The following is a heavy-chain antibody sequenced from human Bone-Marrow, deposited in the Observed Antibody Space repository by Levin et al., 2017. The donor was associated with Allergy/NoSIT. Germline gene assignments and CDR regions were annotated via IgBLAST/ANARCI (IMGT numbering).Heavy chain of an antibody. D-gene: IGHD6-19*01. J-gene: IGHJ3*01. CDR1: AASISSSNW. Sequence: SQTLSLTCDVSAASISSSNWWSWVRQFPGKGLEWIGEIYHDGGTNYNPSLKSRVTISVDKSRNQFSLNLRSVTAADTAVYYCAREGGRTVAGPADAFDVWGQGTLVTVSS. CDR2: IYHDGGT. CDR3: AREGGRTVAGPADAFDV. V-gene: IGHV4-4*02.